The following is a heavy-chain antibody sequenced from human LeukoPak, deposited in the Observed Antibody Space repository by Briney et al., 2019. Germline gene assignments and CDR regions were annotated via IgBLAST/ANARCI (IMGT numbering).Heavy chain of an antibody. CDR3: ATRKYSSGWNWFDP. D-gene: IGHD6-19*01. Sequence: ASVKVSCKASGYTFTSYGISWVRQAPGQGLEWMGWISAYNGNTNYAQKLQGRVTMTTDTSTSTAYMELRSLRSDDTAVYYCATRKYSSGWNWFDPWGQGTLVTASS. V-gene: IGHV1-18*01. CDR1: GYTFTSYG. CDR2: ISAYNGNT. J-gene: IGHJ5*02.